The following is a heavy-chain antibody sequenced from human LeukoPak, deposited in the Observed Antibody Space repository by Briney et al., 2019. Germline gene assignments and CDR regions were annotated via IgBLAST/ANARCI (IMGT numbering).Heavy chain of an antibody. CDR2: LSYSGST. V-gene: IGHV4-39*01. D-gene: IGHD5-24*01. Sequence: SETLSLTCTVSGGSISSRSYYWGWIRQPPGKGLEWVGSLSYSGSTYYTPSLKSRVTISADTSKNEFSLKLSSVTAADTAMYYCATHDRRDGYDYPHDFDYWGQGTLVTVSS. J-gene: IGHJ4*02. CDR1: GGSISSRSYY. CDR3: ATHDRRDGYDYPHDFDY.